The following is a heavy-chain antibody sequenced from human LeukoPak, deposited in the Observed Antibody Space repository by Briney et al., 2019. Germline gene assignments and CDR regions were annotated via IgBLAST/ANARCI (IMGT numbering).Heavy chain of an antibody. J-gene: IGHJ3*02. Sequence: SETLSLTCTVSGGSISSSSYYWGWIRQPPGKGLKWIGSIYYSGSTYYNPSLKSRVTISVDTSKNQFSLKLSSVTAADTAVYYCARFSLMGSGNPSVDAFDIWGQGTMVTVSS. CDR1: GGSISSSSYY. V-gene: IGHV4-39*07. CDR2: IYYSGST. D-gene: IGHD3-10*01. CDR3: ARFSLMGSGNPSVDAFDI.